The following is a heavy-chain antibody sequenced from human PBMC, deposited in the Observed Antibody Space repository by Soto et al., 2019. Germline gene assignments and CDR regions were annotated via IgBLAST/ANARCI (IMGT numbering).Heavy chain of an antibody. V-gene: IGHV1-69*13. CDR3: ARDGTLYDSSAYYYLY. CDR2: IIPIFGTA. J-gene: IGHJ4*02. Sequence: SVKVSCKASGGTFSNYGVNWVRQAPGQGLEWMGGIIPIFGTANYAQKFQGRVTITADDSTRTAYMELSSLRSEDTAVYYCARDGTLYDSSAYYYLYWGQGTLVTVSS. D-gene: IGHD3-22*01. CDR1: GGTFSNYG.